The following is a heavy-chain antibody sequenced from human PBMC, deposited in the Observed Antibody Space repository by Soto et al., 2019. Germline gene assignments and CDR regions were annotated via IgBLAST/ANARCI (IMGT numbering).Heavy chain of an antibody. V-gene: IGHV3-23*01. CDR3: AKDLGFSGYDFDWYFDL. Sequence: EMQLLESGGCLVPPGGSLRLSCAASGFNFRSYAMNWVRQVPGKGLDWVSGISGRGHMTFYADSVKGRFTISRDNSKTTVFLQMNSLRPEDTAIYYCAKDLGFSGYDFDWYFDLWGRGTLVTVSS. CDR2: ISGRGHMT. D-gene: IGHD3-22*01. J-gene: IGHJ2*01. CDR1: GFNFRSYA.